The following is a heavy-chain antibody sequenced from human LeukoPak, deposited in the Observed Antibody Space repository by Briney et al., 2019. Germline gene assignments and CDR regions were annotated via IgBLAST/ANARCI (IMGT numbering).Heavy chain of an antibody. CDR3: ASETYYYGSDSYYKGQL. CDR1: GFTFSRYS. CDR2: INSDGSTT. J-gene: IGHJ4*02. V-gene: IGHV3-74*01. Sequence: AGGSLRLSCAASGFTFSRYSMHWGRQAPGKGLLWVSRINSDGSTTTYADFVKGRFTISRDNTKNTLYLQMSSLRAEDTAVYYCASETYYYGSDSYYKGQLWGQGTLVTVSS. D-gene: IGHD3-10*01.